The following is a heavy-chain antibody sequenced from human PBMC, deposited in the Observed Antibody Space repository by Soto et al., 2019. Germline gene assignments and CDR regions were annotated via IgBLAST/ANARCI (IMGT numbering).Heavy chain of an antibody. V-gene: IGHV3-23*01. CDR3: ARDLTSSGRSTYLGY. J-gene: IGHJ4*02. CDR2: ISGDGATT. CDR1: GFTFSSYA. D-gene: IGHD6-19*01. Sequence: EVQLLESGGVLVQPGGSLRFSCAASGFTFSSYALSWVRQAPGKGLEWVSGISGDGATTYYTDSVKGRFTISRDSSTNTLYLQMNSLRAEDSAVYYCARDLTSSGRSTYLGYWGQGTLVTVSS.